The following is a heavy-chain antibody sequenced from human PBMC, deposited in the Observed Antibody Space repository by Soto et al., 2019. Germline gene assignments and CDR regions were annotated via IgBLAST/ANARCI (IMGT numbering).Heavy chain of an antibody. D-gene: IGHD1-1*01. J-gene: IGHJ6*02. Sequence: GASVKISCKASGGTFSSYAISWVRQAPGQGLEWMGGIIPIFGTANYAQKFQGRVTITADESTSTAYMELSSLRSEDTAVYYCARAGGSAPNYYYYGLDVWGQGTTVTVSS. CDR2: IIPIFGTA. CDR3: ARAGGSAPNYYYYGLDV. CDR1: GGTFSSYA. V-gene: IGHV1-69*13.